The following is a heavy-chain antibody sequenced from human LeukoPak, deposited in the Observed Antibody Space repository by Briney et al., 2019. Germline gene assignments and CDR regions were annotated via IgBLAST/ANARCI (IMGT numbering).Heavy chain of an antibody. CDR2: IKSKTDGGTT. J-gene: IGHJ3*02. CDR3: TTGSRGSVLRYFDWLAQSDAFDI. V-gene: IGHV3-15*01. D-gene: IGHD3-9*01. CDR1: GFTFSNAW. Sequence: PGGSLRLSCAASGFTFSNAWMSWVRQAPGKGLEWVGRIKSKTDGGTTDYAAPVKGRFTISRDDSKNTLYLQMNSLKTEDTAVYYCTTGSRGSVLRYFDWLAQSDAFDIWGQGTMVTVSS.